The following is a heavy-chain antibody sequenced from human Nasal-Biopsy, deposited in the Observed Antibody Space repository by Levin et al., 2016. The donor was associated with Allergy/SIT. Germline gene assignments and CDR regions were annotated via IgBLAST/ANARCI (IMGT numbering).Heavy chain of an antibody. V-gene: IGHV1-69*06. D-gene: IGHD5-18*01. Sequence: SVKVSCKAFGGTFSSYAISWVRQAPGQGLEWMGGIIPLFGTATNAQKFQGRLTITADKLTSTVYMELRSLRSDDTAVYFCGRLLRLIGIQKSLPLEYWGQGTLVTVSS. CDR3: GRLLRLIGIQKSLPLEY. CDR2: IIPLFGTA. CDR1: GGTFSSYA. J-gene: IGHJ4*02.